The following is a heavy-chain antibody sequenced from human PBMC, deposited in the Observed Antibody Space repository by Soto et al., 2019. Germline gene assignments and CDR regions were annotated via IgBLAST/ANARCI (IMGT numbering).Heavy chain of an antibody. V-gene: IGHV1-69*02. J-gene: IGHJ5*02. CDR2: IIPILGIA. CDR3: ARVVVAATGWFYP. CDR1: GGTCSSYT. D-gene: IGHD2-15*01. Sequence: SLKVSCKASGGTCSSYTISWVRQAPGQGLEWMGRIIPILGIANYAQKFQGRVTITADKSTSTAYMELSSLRSEDTAVYYCARVVVAATGWFYPWGQGTLVTVSS.